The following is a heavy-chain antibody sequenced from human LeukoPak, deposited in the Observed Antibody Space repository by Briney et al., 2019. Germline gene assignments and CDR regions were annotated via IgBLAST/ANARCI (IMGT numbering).Heavy chain of an antibody. D-gene: IGHD6-19*01. CDR3: ARGCDSGCFGFDY. CDR1: GLSFNTHW. Sequence: GGSLRLSCAASGLSFNTHWMHWARHVPGKGLVWISQISPSGSVTNYADSVRGRFTISRDNTKNTLYLQMTSLSADDTAIYYCARGCDSGCFGFDYWGQGTLVTVSS. CDR2: ISPSGSVT. J-gene: IGHJ4*02. V-gene: IGHV3-74*01.